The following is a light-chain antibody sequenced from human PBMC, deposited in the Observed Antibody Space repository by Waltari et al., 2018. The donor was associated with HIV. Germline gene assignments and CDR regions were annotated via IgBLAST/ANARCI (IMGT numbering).Light chain of an antibody. CDR3: GTWDSSLNTPV. V-gene: IGLV1-51*01. Sequence: QPVLTQPPSVSAAPGRSLPITCSGSPSNIETNYVSWYQQIPGTAPKLLIYDKNKRPSGIPERFSGSKSATSATLGITGLQTGDEAEYFCGTWDSSLNTPVFGGGSRLTVL. CDR2: DKN. J-gene: IGLJ2*01. CDR1: PSNIETNY.